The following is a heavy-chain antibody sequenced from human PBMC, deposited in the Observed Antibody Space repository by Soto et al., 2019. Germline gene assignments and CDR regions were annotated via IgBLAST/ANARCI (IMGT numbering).Heavy chain of an antibody. D-gene: IGHD4-17*01. CDR1: GFTFGSYG. V-gene: IGHV3-13*01. CDR3: ARGYDYGGNTPLWYFDL. CDR2: IGTAGDT. Sequence: VQLVESGGGVVQPGRSLRLACAASGFTFGSYGMHWVRQAPGKGLEWVSAIGTAGDTYYPGSVKGRFTISRENAKNSLYLQMNSLRAGDTAVYYCARGYDYGGNTPLWYFDLWGRGTLVTVSS. J-gene: IGHJ2*01.